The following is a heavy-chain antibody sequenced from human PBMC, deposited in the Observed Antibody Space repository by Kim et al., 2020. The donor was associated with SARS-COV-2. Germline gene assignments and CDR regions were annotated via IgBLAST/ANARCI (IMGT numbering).Heavy chain of an antibody. CDR1: GYTFTGYY. CDR2: INPNSGGT. CDR3: ARDTDPVKTLGYLDV. J-gene: IGHJ6*02. V-gene: IGHV1-2*02. Sequence: ASVKVSCKASGYTFTGYYMHWVRQAPGQGLEWMGWINPNSGGTNYAQKFQGRVTMTRDTSISTAYMELSRLRSDDTAVYYCARDTDPVKTLGYLDVWGQGTTVTVSS. D-gene: IGHD2-15*01.